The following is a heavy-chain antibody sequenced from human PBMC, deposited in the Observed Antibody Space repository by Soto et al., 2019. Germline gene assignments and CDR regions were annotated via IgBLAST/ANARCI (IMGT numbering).Heavy chain of an antibody. Sequence: EVQLVESGGGLVQPGGSLRLSCAASGFSFSSYAMHWVRQAPGKGLEYVSVISPNGGSTYYSDSVKGRFTISRDNSKNTLYLQMGSLRAVDMAVYYCARAGFYYGSGSYGYGMDFWGQGTSVTVSS. J-gene: IGHJ6*02. V-gene: IGHV3-64*07. CDR3: ARAGFYYGSGSYGYGMDF. D-gene: IGHD3-10*01. CDR2: ISPNGGST. CDR1: GFSFSSYA.